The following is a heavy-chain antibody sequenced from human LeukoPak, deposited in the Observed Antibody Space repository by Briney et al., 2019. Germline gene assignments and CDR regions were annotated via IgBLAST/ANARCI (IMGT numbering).Heavy chain of an antibody. CDR2: ISSSSSYI. CDR1: GFTFSSYS. J-gene: IGHJ3*02. V-gene: IGHV3-21*01. D-gene: IGHD3-22*01. Sequence: GGSLRLSCAAPGFTFSSYSINWVRQAPGKGLEWVSAISSSSSYIFYADSVKGRFTISRDNAKNSYLQMNSLRAEDTAIYYCARGQVESYYDSSGYFGHDAFDIWGQGTMVTVSS. CDR3: ARGQVESYYDSSGYFGHDAFDI.